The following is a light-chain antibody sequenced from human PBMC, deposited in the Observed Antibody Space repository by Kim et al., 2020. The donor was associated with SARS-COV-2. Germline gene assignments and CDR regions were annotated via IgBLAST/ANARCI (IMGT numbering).Light chain of an antibody. CDR1: ESTGSW. J-gene: IGKJ2*01. V-gene: IGKV1-5*01. Sequence: SSSVGGSVTIPCRASESTGSWLAWYQQKPGTAPKVLIFDTSTLESGVPSRFSVSGTGTFFTLTINNLQPADSATYYCQQYQASPYTFGQGTKLEI. CDR2: DTS. CDR3: QQYQASPYT.